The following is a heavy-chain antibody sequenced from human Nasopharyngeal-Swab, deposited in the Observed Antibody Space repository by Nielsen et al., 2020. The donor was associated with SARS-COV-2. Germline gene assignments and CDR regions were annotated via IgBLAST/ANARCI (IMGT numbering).Heavy chain of an antibody. Sequence: GGSLRLSCVGSGYSLSNYWMSWVRQAPGRGLEGVANIRRDSGARFYVDSVKGRFTISRDNAKNSLYLQMNSLRAEDTAVYYCVRDTGAWDFDYWGQGTLITVSS. D-gene: IGHD1-26*01. CDR2: IRRDSGAR. CDR1: GYSLSNYW. J-gene: IGHJ4*02. CDR3: VRDTGAWDFDY. V-gene: IGHV3-7*01.